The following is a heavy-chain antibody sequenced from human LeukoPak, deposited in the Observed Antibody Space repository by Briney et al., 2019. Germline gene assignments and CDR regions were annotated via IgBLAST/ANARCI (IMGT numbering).Heavy chain of an antibody. CDR3: ARHGGGYDSNSSGTFDY. V-gene: IGHV4-59*01. CDR1: GDSISPYY. J-gene: IGHJ4*02. Sequence: KTSEALSLTCTVSGDSISPYYWSWIRQPPGKGLDCIGYIYYSGSTNYNPSLKSRVTISLDTSTNQFSLKLSSVTAADTAVYYCARHGGGYDSNSSGTFDYWGQGTLVTVSS. CDR2: IYYSGST. D-gene: IGHD6-6*01.